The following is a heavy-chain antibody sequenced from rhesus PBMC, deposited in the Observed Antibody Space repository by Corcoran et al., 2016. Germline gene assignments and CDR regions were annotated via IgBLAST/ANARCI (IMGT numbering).Heavy chain of an antibody. J-gene: IGHJ4*01. D-gene: IGHD4-29*01. CDR3: ARVGLRYFFDY. V-gene: IGHV4S11*01. Sequence: QVHLQESGPGLVKPLEPLSLTCAVSGGSCSSNYWSWIPQPAGKGLEWIGIIYGSGSSPNYNPSLKSRVTLSVDTSKNQFSLHLSSVTAADTALYYCARVGLRYFFDYWGQGVLVTVSS. CDR2: IYGSGSSP. CDR1: GGSCSSNY.